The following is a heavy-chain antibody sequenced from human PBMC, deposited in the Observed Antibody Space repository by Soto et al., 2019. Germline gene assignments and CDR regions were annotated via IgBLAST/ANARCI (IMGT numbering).Heavy chain of an antibody. Sequence: QVQLVQSGAEVKKPGASVKVSCKASGYNFNSYGISWVRQAPGQGLEWMGWISPYNHNTNYAQKVQGRVTMTTDTSKSTAYMELRSLTSDDTAVYYCARGLGVTTPRAGGLDVWGQGTTVTVSS. CDR3: ARGLGVTTPRAGGLDV. CDR2: ISPYNHNT. D-gene: IGHD4-17*01. V-gene: IGHV1-18*01. J-gene: IGHJ6*02. CDR1: GYNFNSYG.